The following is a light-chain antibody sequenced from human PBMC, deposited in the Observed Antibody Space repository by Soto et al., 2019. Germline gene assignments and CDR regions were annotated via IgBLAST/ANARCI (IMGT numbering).Light chain of an antibody. V-gene: IGLV2-23*01. CDR3: CSYAGSSTYV. CDR1: SSDVGYYNI. Sequence: SALTQPPSASGFPGQSVTISCTGTSSDVGYYNIVSWYQQHPGKAPKLMIYEGSKRPSGVSDRFSGSKSGNTASLTISGLQAEDEADYYCCSYAGSSTYVFGTGTKVTVL. J-gene: IGLJ1*01. CDR2: EGS.